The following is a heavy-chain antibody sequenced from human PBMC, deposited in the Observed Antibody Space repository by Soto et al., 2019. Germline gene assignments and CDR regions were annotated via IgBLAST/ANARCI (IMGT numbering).Heavy chain of an antibody. CDR3: ARHSGWSGDCSGSSCYSGGMDV. D-gene: IGHD2-15*01. Sequence: SETLSLTCTVSGGSISSSSYYWGWIRQPPGKGLEWIGSIYYSGSTYYNPSLKSRVTISVDTSKNQFSLKLSSVTAADTAVYYCARHSGWSGDCSGSSCYSGGMDVWGQGTTVTVSS. V-gene: IGHV4-39*01. CDR2: IYYSGST. CDR1: GGSISSSSYY. J-gene: IGHJ6*02.